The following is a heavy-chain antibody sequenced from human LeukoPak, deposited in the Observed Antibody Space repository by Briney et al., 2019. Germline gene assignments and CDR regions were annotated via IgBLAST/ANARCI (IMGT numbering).Heavy chain of an antibody. Sequence: GASVKVSCKASGYTFTSYGISWVRQAPGQGLEWMGGISAYNGNTNYAQKLQGRVTMTTDTSTSTAYMELRSLRSDDTAVYYCARVSGYYDSSGYYDWGQGTLVTVSS. CDR1: GYTFTSYG. CDR3: ARVSGYYDSSGYYD. CDR2: ISAYNGNT. V-gene: IGHV1-18*01. J-gene: IGHJ4*02. D-gene: IGHD3-22*01.